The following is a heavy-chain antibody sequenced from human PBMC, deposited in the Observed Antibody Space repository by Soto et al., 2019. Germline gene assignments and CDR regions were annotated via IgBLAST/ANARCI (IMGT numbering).Heavy chain of an antibody. V-gene: IGHV3-7*01. D-gene: IGHD6-19*01. CDR3: ARDGSVIGVAAADY. CDR2: IKEDGSAK. J-gene: IGHJ4*02. Sequence: PGGSLRLSCAASGFSFSSYWMNWVRQAPGKGLEWVANIKEDGSAKYYVDSVKGRFIISRDNAKNSLNLQMNSLNAEDTAVYYCARDGSVIGVAAADYWGQGTPVTVSS. CDR1: GFSFSSYW.